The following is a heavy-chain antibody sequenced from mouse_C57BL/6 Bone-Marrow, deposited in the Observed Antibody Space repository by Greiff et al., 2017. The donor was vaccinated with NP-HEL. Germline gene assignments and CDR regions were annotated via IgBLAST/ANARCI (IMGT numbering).Heavy chain of an antibody. CDR3: ARSITYFDY. CDR1: GYTFTSYG. V-gene: IGHV1-81*01. CDR2: LYPRSGNT. Sequence: VQLQQSGAELARPGASVKLSCKASGYTFTSYGISWVKQRPGQGLEWIGELYPRSGNTYYNEKFKGKATLTADKSSSTAYMELRSLTSEDSAVYFCARSITYFDYGGQGTTLTVSS. D-gene: IGHD1-2*01. J-gene: IGHJ2*01.